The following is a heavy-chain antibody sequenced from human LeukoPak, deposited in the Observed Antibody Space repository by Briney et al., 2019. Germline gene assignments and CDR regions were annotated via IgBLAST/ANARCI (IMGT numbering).Heavy chain of an antibody. J-gene: IGHJ5*02. CDR3: GRNPRSSREWWFDP. CDR1: GYSFSDFY. CDR2: INPKSGGT. D-gene: IGHD6-13*01. V-gene: IGHV1-2*02. Sequence: ASVKVSCKASGYSFSDFYIHWLRQAPGQGLEWMEWINPKSGGTDYAQKFQGRVTMTRDTSINTAYMELSRLTSDDTAVYYCGRNPRSSREWWFDPRGQGTPVTVSS.